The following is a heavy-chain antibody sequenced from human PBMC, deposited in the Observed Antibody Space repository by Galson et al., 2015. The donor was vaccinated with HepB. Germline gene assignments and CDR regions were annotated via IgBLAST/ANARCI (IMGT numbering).Heavy chain of an antibody. D-gene: IGHD4-17*01. CDR2: IYPGDSDT. V-gene: IGHV5-51*01. CDR3: ARLPPNDYGDLHFDY. CDR1: GYSFTSYW. J-gene: IGHJ4*02. Sequence: QSGAEVKKPGESLKISCKGSGYSFTSYWIGWVRQMPGKGLEWMGIIYPGDSDTRYSPSFQGQVTISADKSISTAYLQWSSLKASDTAMYYCARLPPNDYGDLHFDYWGQGTLVTVSS.